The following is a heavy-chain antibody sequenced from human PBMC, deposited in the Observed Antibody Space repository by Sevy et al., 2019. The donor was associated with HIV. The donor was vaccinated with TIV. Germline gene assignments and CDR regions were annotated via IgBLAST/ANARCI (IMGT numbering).Heavy chain of an antibody. CDR2: ISFDESNK. V-gene: IGHV3-30*17. J-gene: IGHJ4*02. Sequence: GGFLRLSCAASGFTFNIFAMQWVRQAPGKGLACVSVISFDESNKQYADSVKGRFTVSRDNSKNMLFLEMNSLTSEDTAVYYCARDHNIAGSLDGRGYCDHWGQGTLVTVSS. D-gene: IGHD6-13*01. CDR3: ARDHNIAGSLDGRGYCDH. CDR1: GFTFNIFA.